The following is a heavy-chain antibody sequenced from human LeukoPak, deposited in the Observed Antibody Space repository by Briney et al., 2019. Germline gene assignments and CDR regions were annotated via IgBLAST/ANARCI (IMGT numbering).Heavy chain of an antibody. Sequence: PSETLSLTCTVSGGSISGYYWSWIRQPPGKGLEWIGYIYYSGSTYYNPSLKSRVTISVDTSKNQFSLKLSSVTAADTAVYYCARVYSLEFDFWMPAHAFDIWGQGTMVTVSS. J-gene: IGHJ3*02. CDR1: GGSISGYY. CDR2: IYYSGST. CDR3: ARVYSLEFDFWMPAHAFDI. D-gene: IGHD3-3*01. V-gene: IGHV4-59*04.